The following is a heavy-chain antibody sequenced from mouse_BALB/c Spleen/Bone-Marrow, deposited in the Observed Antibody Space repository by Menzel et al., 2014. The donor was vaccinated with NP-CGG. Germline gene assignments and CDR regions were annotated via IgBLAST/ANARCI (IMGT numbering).Heavy chain of an antibody. J-gene: IGHJ1*01. CDR2: IAPGSGST. V-gene: IGHV1S41*01. CDR1: GFPFTSYW. Sequence: DLVKPWASEKLSCKASGFPFTSYWIHWIKQTPGQALAWIGRIAPGSGSTYHNKTLKAKAKLTVDTPTSIAYIQLKGVASEDSASYFWATRDCDVWGAGTTVTVSS. CDR3: ATRDCDV.